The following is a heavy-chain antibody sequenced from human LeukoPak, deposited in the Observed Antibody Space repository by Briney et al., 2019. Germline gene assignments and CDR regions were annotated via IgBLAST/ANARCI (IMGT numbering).Heavy chain of an antibody. CDR1: GFTFDDYG. D-gene: IGHD5-12*01. V-gene: IGHV3-20*04. CDR2: INWNGGST. CDR3: ARGSVDGDQGSYYYYMDV. J-gene: IGHJ6*03. Sequence: PGGSLRLSCAASGFTFDDYGMSWVRQAPGKGLEWVSGINWNGGSTGYADSEKGRFTISRDNAKNSLYLQMNSLRAEDTALYYCARGSVDGDQGSYYYYMDVWGKGTTVTVSS.